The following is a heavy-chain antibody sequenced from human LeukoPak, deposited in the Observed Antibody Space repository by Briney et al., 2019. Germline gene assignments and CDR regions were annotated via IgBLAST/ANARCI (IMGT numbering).Heavy chain of an antibody. V-gene: IGHV4-39*01. J-gene: IGHJ5*02. CDR1: GGSTSSSSYY. D-gene: IGHD6-19*01. Sequence: EPSETLSLTCTVSGGSTSSSSYYWGWIRQPPGKGLEWIGSIYYSGNTYYNPSLKSRVTISVDTSKNQFSLKLNSVTAADTAVYYCARHHRQWLPPNWFDPWGQGTLVTVSS. CDR2: IYYSGNT. CDR3: ARHHRQWLPPNWFDP.